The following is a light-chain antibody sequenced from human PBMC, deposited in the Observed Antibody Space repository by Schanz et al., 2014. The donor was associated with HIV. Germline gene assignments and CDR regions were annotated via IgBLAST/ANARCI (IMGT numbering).Light chain of an antibody. CDR1: SYDVGSSEF. CDR2: EVT. V-gene: IGLV2-23*02. Sequence: QSALTQPASVSGTPGQSITIPCTGSSYDVGSSEFVSWYQVSPGESPKLLLYEVTRRPSGVSNRFSGSKSGNSASLSIAGLQAEDEADYFCCSYVHFTRTVVFGGGTKLTVL. J-gene: IGLJ2*01. CDR3: CSYVHFTRTVV.